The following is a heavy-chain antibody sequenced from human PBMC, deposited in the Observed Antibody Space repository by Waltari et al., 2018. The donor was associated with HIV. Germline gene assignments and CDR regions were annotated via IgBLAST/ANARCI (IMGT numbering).Heavy chain of an antibody. CDR1: GFPGGASA. D-gene: IGHD3-22*01. J-gene: IGHJ5*02. CDR2: VYSDGTT. V-gene: IGHV3-66*01. Sequence: GRLVESGGGLVRPGGALRLSCTGSGFPGGASATPWVRPASGKGLEWVSTVYSDGTTVYADSVKGRFSTSRDTSKNILHLLMDSLRVDDTAVYYCAREVFYYDNSGHPGWFDPWGQGTLVAVSS. CDR3: AREVFYYDNSGHPGWFDP.